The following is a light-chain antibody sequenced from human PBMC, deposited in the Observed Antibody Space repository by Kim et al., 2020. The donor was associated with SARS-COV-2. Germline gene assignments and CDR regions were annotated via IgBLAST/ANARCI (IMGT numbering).Light chain of an antibody. CDR1: SLRSYY. V-gene: IGLV3-19*01. CDR2: GKS. CDR3: NSRDTNDNVV. J-gene: IGLJ2*01. Sequence: VALEQTVRITCEGDSLRSYYATWYQQKRGQAPVLVIYGKSTRPSGIPDRFSGSSSGNTASLTITGTQAGDEADYYCNSRDTNDNVVFGGGTKLTVL.